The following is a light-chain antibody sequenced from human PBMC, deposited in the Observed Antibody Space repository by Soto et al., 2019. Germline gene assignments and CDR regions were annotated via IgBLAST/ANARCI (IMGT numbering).Light chain of an antibody. CDR2: DAS. CDR1: QSISTY. V-gene: IGKV1-39*01. J-gene: IGKJ5*01. CDR3: QQSYMDPIT. Sequence: DIQMTQSPSSLSASVGNRVTITCRASQSISTYLNWYQKTPGKAPNLLIYDASRLQSGVPSRFSGSGGGTDFTLSISSVQPEDFATYFCQQSYMDPITFGQGTRREIK.